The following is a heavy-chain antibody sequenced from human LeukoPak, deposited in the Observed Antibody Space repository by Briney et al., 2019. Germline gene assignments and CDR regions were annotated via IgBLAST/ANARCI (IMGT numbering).Heavy chain of an antibody. CDR2: IYTSGST. J-gene: IGHJ5*02. V-gene: IGHV4-4*09. CDR1: GGSISSYY. D-gene: IGHD2-2*01. CDR3: ARGARIVVVPAAKFNWFDP. Sequence: PSETLSLTCTVSGGSISSYYWSWIRQPPGKGLEWIGYIYTSGSTNYNPSLKSRVTISVDTSKNQFSLKLSSVTAADTAVYYCARGARIVVVPAAKFNWFDPWGQGTLVTVSS.